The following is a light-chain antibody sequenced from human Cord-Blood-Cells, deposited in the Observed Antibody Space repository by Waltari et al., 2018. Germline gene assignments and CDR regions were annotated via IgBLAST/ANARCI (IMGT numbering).Light chain of an antibody. V-gene: IGKV3-20*01. CDR3: QQYGSSPWT. CDR2: GAS. CDR1: QIVSSSY. Sequence: EIVLTQSPGTLSLSPGERATLSCRASQIVSSSYLAWYQHKPGQAPRLLIYGASSRATGIPDRFSGSGSGTDFTLTISILEPEDLAVYYCQQYGSSPWTFGQGTKVEIK. J-gene: IGKJ1*01.